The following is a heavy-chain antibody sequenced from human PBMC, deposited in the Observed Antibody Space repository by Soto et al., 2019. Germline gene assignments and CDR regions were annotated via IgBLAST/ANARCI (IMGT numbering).Heavy chain of an antibody. D-gene: IGHD2-15*01. CDR1: GGSLTGTTG. J-gene: IGHJ4*02. Sequence: PETKSLPCSLSGGSLTGTTGWTWVRPPPVQGLEWIGEIYRTGSTNYNPSLKSRVTISLDKSENQFSLKVTSLTAADTAVYYCAKALTPCSKVYCSGGSCLGYWGQGPLVTVSS. V-gene: IGHV4-4*03. CDR3: AKALTPCSKVYCSGGSCLGY. CDR2: IYRTGST.